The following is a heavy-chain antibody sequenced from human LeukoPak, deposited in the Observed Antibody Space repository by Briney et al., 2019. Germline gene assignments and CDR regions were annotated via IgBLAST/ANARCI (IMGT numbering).Heavy chain of an antibody. CDR2: ISPYSDNT. J-gene: IGHJ4*02. V-gene: IGHV1-18*01. CDR3: ARGGPFSIAAARVYYFDY. CDR1: DYTFTSYG. Sequence: ASVKVSCKASDYTFTSYGISWVRQAPGQGLEWMGWISPYSDNTNYAQNLQGRVAMTTDTSTSTAYMELRSLTSDDTAMYYCARGGPFSIAAARVYYFDYWGQGTLVTVSS. D-gene: IGHD6-13*01.